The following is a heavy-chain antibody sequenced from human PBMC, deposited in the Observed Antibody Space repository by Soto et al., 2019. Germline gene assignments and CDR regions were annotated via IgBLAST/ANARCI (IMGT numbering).Heavy chain of an antibody. J-gene: IGHJ6*02. CDR3: ARGLLLYYYYGMDV. V-gene: IGHV1-69*13. Sequence: VASVKVSCKASGGTFSSYAISWVRQAPGQGLEWMGGIIPIFGTANYAQKFQGRVTITADESTSTAYMELSSLRSEDTAVYYCARGLLLYYYYGMDVWGQGTTVTVSS. CDR1: GGTFSSYA. D-gene: IGHD3-10*01. CDR2: IIPIFGTA.